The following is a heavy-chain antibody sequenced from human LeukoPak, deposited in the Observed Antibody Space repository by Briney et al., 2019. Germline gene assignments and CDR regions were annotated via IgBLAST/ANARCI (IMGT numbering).Heavy chain of an antibody. V-gene: IGHV3-30*04. CDR3: ARSRAGVWYFDY. D-gene: IGHD3-10*01. Sequence: GGSLRLFCAASGFTFSSYAMHWVRQAPGKGLEWVAVISYDGSNKYHADSVKGRFTISRDNSKNTLYLQMNSLRAEDTAVYYCARSRAGVWYFDYWGQGTLVTVSS. CDR2: ISYDGSNK. J-gene: IGHJ4*02. CDR1: GFTFSSYA.